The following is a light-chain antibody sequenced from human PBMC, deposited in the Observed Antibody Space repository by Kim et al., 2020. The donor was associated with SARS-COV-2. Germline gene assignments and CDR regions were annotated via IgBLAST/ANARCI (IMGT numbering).Light chain of an antibody. CDR2: DVT. CDR3: SSNTSSNTLV. Sequence: GQSIPISCTGTSSDVGGYSHVSGFQQHPVKAPKLMIYDVTKRPSGVSNRFSGSKSGNTASLTISGLQAEDEADYYCSSNTSSNTLVFGGGTQLTVL. J-gene: IGLJ3*02. CDR1: SSDVGGYSH. V-gene: IGLV2-14*04.